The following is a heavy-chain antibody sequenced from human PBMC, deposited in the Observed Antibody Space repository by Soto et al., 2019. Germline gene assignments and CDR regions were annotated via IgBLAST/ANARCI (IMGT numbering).Heavy chain of an antibody. V-gene: IGHV3-30*18. CDR2: ISFHESDK. CDR3: AKDWDAFDI. Sequence: GGSLRLSCAASGFTISTYGMHWVRQAPGKGLEWVAVISFHESDKFYADSVKGRFIISRDTSKNTLYLQMNSLRVEDTALYYCAKDWDAFDIWGPGTMVTVSS. J-gene: IGHJ3*02. CDR1: GFTISTYG.